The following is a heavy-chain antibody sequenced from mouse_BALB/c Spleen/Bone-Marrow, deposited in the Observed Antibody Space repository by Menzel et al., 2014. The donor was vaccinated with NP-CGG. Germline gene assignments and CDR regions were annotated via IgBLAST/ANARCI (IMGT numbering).Heavy chain of an antibody. J-gene: IGHJ3*01. CDR2: IRLKSNNYAT. Sequence: DVQLVESGGGLVQPGGSMKLSCVASGFTFSNYWMNWVRRSPEKGLEWVAEIRLKSNNYATHYAESVKGRFTISRDDSKSSVYLQMNNLRTEDTGIYYCTDYSWFPYWGQGTLVTVSA. CDR1: GFTFSNYW. V-gene: IGHV6-6*02. D-gene: IGHD1-1*01. CDR3: TDYSWFPY.